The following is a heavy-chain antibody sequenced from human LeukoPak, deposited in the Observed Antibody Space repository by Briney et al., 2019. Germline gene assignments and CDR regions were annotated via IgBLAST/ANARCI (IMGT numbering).Heavy chain of an antibody. V-gene: IGHV3-21*01. J-gene: IGHJ6*03. D-gene: IGHD6-13*01. CDR3: ARAGRIAAAPSPDKPIYYYYYMDV. CDR2: ISSSSSYI. CDR1: GFTFSSYS. Sequence: GGSLRLSCAASGFTFSSYSMNWVRQAPGKGLEWVSSISSSSSYIYYADSVKGRFTISRDNAKNSLYLQMNSLRAEDTAVYYCARAGRIAAAPSPDKPIYYYYYMDVWGKGTTVTISS.